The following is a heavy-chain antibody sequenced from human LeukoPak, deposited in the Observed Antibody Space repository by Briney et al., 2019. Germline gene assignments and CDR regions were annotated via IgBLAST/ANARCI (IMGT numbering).Heavy chain of an antibody. J-gene: IGHJ3*02. CDR1: GGSISRSSYY. V-gene: IGHV4-39*01. CDR2: IYYSGST. D-gene: IGHD1-26*01. Sequence: SETLSLTCTVSGGSISRSSYYWGWIRQPPGKGLEWIGSIYYSGSTNYNPSLKSRVTISADTTKNQFSLKLSSVTAADTAVYYCARWEESDAFDIWGQGTMVTVSS. CDR3: ARWEESDAFDI.